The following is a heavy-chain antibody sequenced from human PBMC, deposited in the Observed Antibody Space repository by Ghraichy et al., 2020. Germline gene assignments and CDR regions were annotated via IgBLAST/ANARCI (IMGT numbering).Heavy chain of an antibody. CDR3: ARENLLSGWLVS. CDR2: IYNDGSP. D-gene: IGHD3-22*01. CDR1: GFTVSSIF. J-gene: IGHJ5*02. Sequence: GESLRLSCAASGFTVSSIFMSWVRQAPGKGLEWVSGIYNDGSPNYADSVRGRFTISRDTSKNTLFLQMSSLRAEDTAVYYCARENLLSGWLVSWGQGTLVTVSA. V-gene: IGHV3-66*01.